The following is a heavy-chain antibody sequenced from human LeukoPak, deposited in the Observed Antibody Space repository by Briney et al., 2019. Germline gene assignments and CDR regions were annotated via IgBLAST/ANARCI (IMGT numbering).Heavy chain of an antibody. Sequence: PGGSLRLSCAASGFSVSSNYMNWVRQAPGKGLEWVSAISGSGGSTYYADSVKGRFTISRDNSKNTLYLQMNSLRAEDTAVYYCAKFEHIVVVTAILRDAFDIWGQGTMVTVSS. CDR1: GFSVSSNY. J-gene: IGHJ3*02. V-gene: IGHV3-23*01. D-gene: IGHD2-21*02. CDR3: AKFEHIVVVTAILRDAFDI. CDR2: ISGSGGST.